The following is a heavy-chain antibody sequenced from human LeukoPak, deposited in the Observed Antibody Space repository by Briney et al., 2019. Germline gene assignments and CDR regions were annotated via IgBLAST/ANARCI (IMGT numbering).Heavy chain of an antibody. Sequence: SETLSLTCAVSGYSISSGYYWGWIRQPTGKGLEWIGSIYHSGSTYYNPSLKSRVTISVDTSKNQFSLKLSSVTAADTAVYYCARAMVYVLNWFDPWGQGTLVTVSS. CDR1: GYSISSGYY. V-gene: IGHV4-38-2*01. CDR2: IYHSGST. CDR3: ARAMVYVLNWFDP. J-gene: IGHJ5*02. D-gene: IGHD2-8*01.